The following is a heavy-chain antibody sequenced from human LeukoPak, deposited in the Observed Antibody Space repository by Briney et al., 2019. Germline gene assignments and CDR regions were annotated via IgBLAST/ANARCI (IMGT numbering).Heavy chain of an antibody. Sequence: APVKVSCKVSGYTLTELSMHWVRQAPGKGLEWMGGFDPEDGETIYAQKFQGRVTMTEDTSTDTAYMELSSLRSEDTAVYYCAPLYCSGGSCYRLSYWGQGTLVTVSS. CDR1: GYTLTELS. V-gene: IGHV1-24*01. CDR2: FDPEDGET. D-gene: IGHD2-15*01. J-gene: IGHJ4*02. CDR3: APLYCSGGSCYRLSY.